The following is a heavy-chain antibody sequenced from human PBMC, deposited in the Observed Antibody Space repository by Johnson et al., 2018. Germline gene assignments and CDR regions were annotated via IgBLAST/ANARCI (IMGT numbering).Heavy chain of an antibody. CDR3: ARVGGTYYYGMDV. D-gene: IGHD3-10*01. Sequence: VQLVESGGGLVQPGGSLRLSCAASGFPFSNYAMHWVRQAPGKGLEYVSAISGNGGSTYCANSVKGRFTISRDNSKNTLYLQMGSLRAEDMAVYYCARVGGTYYYGMDVWGQGTTVTVSS. CDR2: ISGNGGST. V-gene: IGHV3-64*01. J-gene: IGHJ6*02. CDR1: GFPFSNYA.